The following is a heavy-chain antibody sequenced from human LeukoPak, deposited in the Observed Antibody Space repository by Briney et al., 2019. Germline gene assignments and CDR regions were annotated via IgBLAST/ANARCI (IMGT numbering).Heavy chain of an antibody. CDR2: IDWNGGST. D-gene: IGHD3-10*01. V-gene: IGHV3-20*04. CDR1: GFTFGDYG. J-gene: IGHJ4*02. CDR3: ARESMVRGYDY. Sequence: GGSLPLSCAASGFTFGDYGMRWVRQAPGRGLEWVSGIDWNGGSTGYADSVKGRFTISRDNAKSSLYLQMNSLRAEDTALYYCARESMVRGYDYWGQASLVTVSS.